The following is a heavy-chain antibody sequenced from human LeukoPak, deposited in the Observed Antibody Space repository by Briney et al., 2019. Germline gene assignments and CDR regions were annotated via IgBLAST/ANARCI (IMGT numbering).Heavy chain of an antibody. Sequence: GSLKLSCSVSAFAFKSSGKDWVRQAPGKGVEWVAGISPDGTNDYYAASVKGRFTISRDNSKNTLYQQKISLRAEDTAVYYCAKEFKWYSEFDQWGQGSLVTVSS. CDR3: AKEFKWYSEFDQ. CDR2: ISPDGTND. J-gene: IGHJ5*02. CDR1: AFAFKSSG. D-gene: IGHD1-1*01. V-gene: IGHV3-30*02.